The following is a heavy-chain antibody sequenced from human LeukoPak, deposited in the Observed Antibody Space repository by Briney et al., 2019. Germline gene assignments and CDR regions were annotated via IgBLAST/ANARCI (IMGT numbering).Heavy chain of an antibody. CDR3: ARGTELHDAFDI. J-gene: IGHJ3*02. D-gene: IGHD4-23*01. Sequence: PGGSLRLSCAASGFTFSSYGMTWIRQPPGKGLEWIGSIYYSGSTYYNPSLKSRVTISVDTSKNQFSLKLSSVTAADTAIYYCARGTELHDAFDIWGQGTMVTVSS. CDR2: IYYSGST. V-gene: IGHV4-39*07. CDR1: GFTFSSYG.